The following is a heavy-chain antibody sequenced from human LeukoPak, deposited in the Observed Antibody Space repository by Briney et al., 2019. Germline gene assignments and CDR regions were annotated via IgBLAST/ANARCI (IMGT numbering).Heavy chain of an antibody. V-gene: IGHV3-53*01. CDR3: ATARNFRFEY. CDR2: IYRGGNA. D-gene: IGHD1-7*01. Sequence: GGSLRLSCAVSGFTVSDNYMSWVRQAPGKGLEWVSIIYRGGNAYYADSVKGRFTVSRDYAKNTLFLQMNNLRTEDTALYFCATARNFRFEYWGQGSLVIVSA. J-gene: IGHJ4*02. CDR1: GFTVSDNY.